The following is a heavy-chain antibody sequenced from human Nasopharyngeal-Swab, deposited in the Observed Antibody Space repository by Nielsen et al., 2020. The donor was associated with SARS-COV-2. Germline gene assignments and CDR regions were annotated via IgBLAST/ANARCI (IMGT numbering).Heavy chain of an antibody. CDR1: AGSFSGYY. CDR3: ARVVRELDLKYYFHYHYMDV. CDR2: INHGGGT. V-gene: IGHV4-34*01. J-gene: IGHJ6*03. Sequence: GSLRLSCAVYAGSFSGYYWSWIRQSPGQGLEWVGEINHGGGTNYNPSLKSRVTISIDTSKNQFSLKLTSVTAADTAVYYCARVVRELDLKYYFHYHYMDVWGKGTTVTVSS. D-gene: IGHD1-1*01.